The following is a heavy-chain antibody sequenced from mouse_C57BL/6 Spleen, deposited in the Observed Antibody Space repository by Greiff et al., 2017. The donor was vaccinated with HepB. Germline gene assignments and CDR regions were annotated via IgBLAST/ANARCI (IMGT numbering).Heavy chain of an antibody. CDR3: ARGDYDYDGRDDGWYFDV. CDR2: IYPGSGST. CDR1: GYTFTSYW. D-gene: IGHD2-4*01. Sequence: VQLQQPGAELVKPGASVKMSCKASGYTFTSYWITWVKQRPGQGLEWIGDIYPGSGSTNYNEKFKSKATLTVDTSSSTAYMQLSSLTSEDSAVYYCARGDYDYDGRDDGWYFDVWGTGTTVTVSS. V-gene: IGHV1-55*01. J-gene: IGHJ1*03.